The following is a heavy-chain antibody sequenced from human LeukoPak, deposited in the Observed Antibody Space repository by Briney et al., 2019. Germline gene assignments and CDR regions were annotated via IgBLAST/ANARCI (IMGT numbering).Heavy chain of an antibody. D-gene: IGHD6-13*01. J-gene: IGHJ3*02. CDR2: ISYGGGT. V-gene: IGHV4-59*12. CDR3: ARALPYSSSWYMGAFDI. Sequence: SETLSLTCAVSGGSISSFYWSWVRQPPGKGLEWVGYISYGGGTTYNPSLKRRVSMSIDTSKNQFSLRLSSVTAADTAVYYCARALPYSSSWYMGAFDIWGQGTMVTVSS. CDR1: GGSISSFY.